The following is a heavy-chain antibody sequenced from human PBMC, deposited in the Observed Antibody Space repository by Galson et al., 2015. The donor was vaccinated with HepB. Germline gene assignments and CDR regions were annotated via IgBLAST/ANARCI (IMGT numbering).Heavy chain of an antibody. V-gene: IGHV3-23*01. CDR2: ISGSGGST. J-gene: IGHJ3*02. CDR3: AKGSLGIVVVTVRDAFDI. D-gene: IGHD2-21*02. Sequence: SLRLSCAASGFTFSSYAMSWVRQAPGKGLEWVSSISGSGGSTFYADSVKGRFTISRDNSRNTLYLQMSSLRAEDTATYYCAKGSLGIVVVTVRDAFDIWGQGTMVTVSS. CDR1: GFTFSSYA.